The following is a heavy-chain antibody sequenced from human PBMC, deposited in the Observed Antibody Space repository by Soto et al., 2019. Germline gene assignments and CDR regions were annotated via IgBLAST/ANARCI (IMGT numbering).Heavy chain of an antibody. V-gene: IGHV3-30*18. CDR1: GFTFSSCG. D-gene: IGHD3-22*01. J-gene: IGHJ4*02. CDR2: ISYDGSNK. Sequence: PGGSLRLSCAASGFTFSSCGIHWVRQAPGKGLEWVALISYDGSNKYYADSVKGRFTISRDNSKNTLYLQMNSLRAEDTAMYYCAKDAPYYYDSSGYYGPFDYWGQGTLVTVSS. CDR3: AKDAPYYYDSSGYYGPFDY.